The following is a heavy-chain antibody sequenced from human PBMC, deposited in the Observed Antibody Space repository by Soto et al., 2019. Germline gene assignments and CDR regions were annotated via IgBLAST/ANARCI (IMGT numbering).Heavy chain of an antibody. CDR2: ISGSGGST. J-gene: IGHJ3*02. Sequence: GGSLGLYCAASGVTFSSYAMSWVRQAPGKGLEWVSAISGSGGSTYYADSVKGRFTISRDNSKNTLYLQMNSLRAEDTAVYYCAKAPGYSDAFDIWGQGTMVTV. D-gene: IGHD1-1*01. V-gene: IGHV3-23*01. CDR1: GVTFSSYA. CDR3: AKAPGYSDAFDI.